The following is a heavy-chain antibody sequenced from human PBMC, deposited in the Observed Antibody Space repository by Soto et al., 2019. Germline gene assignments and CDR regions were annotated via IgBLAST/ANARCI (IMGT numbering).Heavy chain of an antibody. J-gene: IGHJ6*03. CDR2: INSEGSST. V-gene: IGHV3-74*01. CDR1: GFTFSSYW. CDR3: ARAKRSIAARHYYYMDV. Sequence: PGGSLRLSCAASGFTFSSYWMHWVRQAPGKGLVWVSRINSEGSSTSYADSVKGRFTISRDNAKNTLYLQMNSLRAEDTAVYYCARAKRSIAARHYYYMDVWGKGTTVTVSS. D-gene: IGHD6-6*01.